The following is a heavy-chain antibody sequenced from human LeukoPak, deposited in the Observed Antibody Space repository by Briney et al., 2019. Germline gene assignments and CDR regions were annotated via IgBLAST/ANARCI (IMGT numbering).Heavy chain of an antibody. Sequence: GGSLRLSCAASGFTFSSYAMSWVRQAPGKGLEWVSAIRGSGGSTYYADSVKGRFTISRDNSKNTLYLQMNSLRAEDTAVYYCAKHSDDYIWGSYRYIAYWGQGTLVTVSS. J-gene: IGHJ4*02. CDR3: AKHSDDYIWGSYRYIAY. CDR2: IRGSGGST. CDR1: GFTFSSYA. V-gene: IGHV3-23*01. D-gene: IGHD3-16*02.